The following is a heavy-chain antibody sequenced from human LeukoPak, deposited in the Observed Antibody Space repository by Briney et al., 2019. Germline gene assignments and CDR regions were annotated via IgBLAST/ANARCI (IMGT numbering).Heavy chain of an antibody. J-gene: IGHJ6*02. CDR2: INGDGSST. Sequence: GGSLRLSCAASGFTFTMYWMHWVRQAPGKGLVWVSHINGDGSSTSHADSVKGRFTISRDDAKNTLYLQMNGLRAEDTAVYYCARERNYGMDVWGQGTTVTVSS. CDR3: ARERNYGMDV. CDR1: GFTFTMYW. V-gene: IGHV3-74*01.